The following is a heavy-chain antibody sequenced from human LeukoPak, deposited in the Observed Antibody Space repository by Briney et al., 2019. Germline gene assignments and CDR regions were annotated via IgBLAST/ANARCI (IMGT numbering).Heavy chain of an antibody. D-gene: IGHD6-13*01. V-gene: IGHV1-46*01. CDR1: GYTFTNYY. J-gene: IGHJ4*02. Sequence: ASVKVSCKASGYTFTNYYIHWVRQAPGQGLECMGIINPSGGSTSYAQKFQGRVTMTRDMSTSTVYMELRSLRSDDTAVYYCARAGRSSSWHYWGQGTLVTVSS. CDR2: INPSGGST. CDR3: ARAGRSSSWHY.